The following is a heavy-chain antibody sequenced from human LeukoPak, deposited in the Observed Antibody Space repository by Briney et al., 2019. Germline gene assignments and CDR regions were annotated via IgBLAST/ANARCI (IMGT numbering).Heavy chain of an antibody. CDR1: GGSISSGGYY. V-gene: IGHV4-31*03. CDR3: ARGRSGTTVTTSWDFDL. J-gene: IGHJ2*01. D-gene: IGHD4-17*01. CDR2: IYHSGST. Sequence: SQTLSLTCTVSGGSISSGGYYWSWIRQHPGKGLEWIGYIYHSGSTYYNPSLKSRVTTSVDTSKNQFSLKLSSVTAADTAVYYCARGRSGTTVTTSWDFDLWGRGTLVTVS.